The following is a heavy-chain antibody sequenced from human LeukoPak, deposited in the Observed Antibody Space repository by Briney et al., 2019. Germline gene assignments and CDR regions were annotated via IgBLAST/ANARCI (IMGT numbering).Heavy chain of an antibody. V-gene: IGHV3-23*01. CDR3: AKDLYRYYYDSSGYLA. CDR2: ISGSGGST. J-gene: IGHJ5*02. D-gene: IGHD3-22*01. CDR1: GFTFSSYA. Sequence: PGGSLRLSCAASGFTFSSYAMSWVRQAPGKGLEWVSAISGSGGSTYYADSVKGRFTISRDNSKNTLYLQMDSLRAEDTAVYYWAKDLYRYYYDSSGYLAWGQGTLVTVSS.